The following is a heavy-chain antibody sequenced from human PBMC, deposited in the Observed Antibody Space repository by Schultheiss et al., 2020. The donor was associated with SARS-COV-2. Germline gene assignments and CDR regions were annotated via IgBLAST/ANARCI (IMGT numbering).Heavy chain of an antibody. CDR1: GGSISSGGYS. J-gene: IGHJ4*02. Sequence: SQTLSLTCAVSGGSISSGGYSWSWIRQPPGKGLEWIGYIYHSGSTYYNPSLKSRVTISVDRSKNQFSLKLSSVTAADTAVYYCARDYDFWSGYFDYWGQGTLVTVSS. V-gene: IGHV4-30-2*01. CDR3: ARDYDFWSGYFDY. CDR2: IYHSGST. D-gene: IGHD3-3*01.